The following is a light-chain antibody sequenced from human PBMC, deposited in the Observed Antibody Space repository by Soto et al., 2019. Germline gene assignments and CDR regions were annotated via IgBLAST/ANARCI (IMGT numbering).Light chain of an antibody. J-gene: IGKJ1*01. V-gene: IGKV3-11*01. Sequence: ELVLTQSPSTLSLSPGERATLSCRASQSVSSYLAWYQQKPGQAPSLLIYDASNRANGIPARFSGSGSGTDFTLPISSLEPEDFAVYYGQQRSNWPRGTFGQGTKVDIK. CDR2: DAS. CDR1: QSVSSY. CDR3: QQRSNWPRGT.